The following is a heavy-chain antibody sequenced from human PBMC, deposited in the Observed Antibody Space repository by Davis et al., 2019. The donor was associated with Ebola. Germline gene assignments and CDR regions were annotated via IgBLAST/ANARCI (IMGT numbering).Heavy chain of an antibody. CDR3: ARGGDSDNGDYWKYYFDS. V-gene: IGHV4-59*01. Sequence: SETLSLTCTVSGGSISRFHWSWIRQPPGKGLEWIGYVYYSGSTNYNHSLRSRVIISVDTSKNQSSLKLSSVTAADTAVYYCARGGDSDNGDYWKYYFDSWGQGTLVTVSS. D-gene: IGHD4-17*01. J-gene: IGHJ4*02. CDR1: GGSISRFH. CDR2: VYYSGST.